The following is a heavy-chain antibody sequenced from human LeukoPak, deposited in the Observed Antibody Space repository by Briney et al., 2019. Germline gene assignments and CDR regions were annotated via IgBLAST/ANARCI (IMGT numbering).Heavy chain of an antibody. CDR1: GFTFNKYY. CDR3: IRVPY. Sequence: PGGSLRLSCADSGFTFNKYYMHWVRQAPGKGLVWVSRISSDGSNTNYADSVKGRFTISRDNAKNTLYLQMNSLRAEDTAVYYCIRVPYWGQGALVTVSS. V-gene: IGHV3-74*01. CDR2: ISSDGSNT. J-gene: IGHJ4*02.